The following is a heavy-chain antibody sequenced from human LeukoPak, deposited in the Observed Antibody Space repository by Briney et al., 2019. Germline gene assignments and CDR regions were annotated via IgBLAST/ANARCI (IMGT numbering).Heavy chain of an antibody. CDR2: ITRDSIYT. CDR3: ARDPYNGYYGDDYYYYMDV. J-gene: IGHJ6*03. V-gene: IGHV3-21*01. Sequence: GGSLRLSCAASGFTFSSYAMNWVRQTPGKGLEWVSSITRDSIYTFYADSVKGRFTISRDNAKNSLSLQMNSLRAEDTAVYYCARDPYNGYYGDDYYYYMDVWGKGTTVTISS. D-gene: IGHD4-17*01. CDR1: GFTFSSYA.